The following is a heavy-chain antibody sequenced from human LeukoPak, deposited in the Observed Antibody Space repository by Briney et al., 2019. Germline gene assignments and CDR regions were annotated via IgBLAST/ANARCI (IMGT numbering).Heavy chain of an antibody. Sequence: GGSLRLSCAASGFTFSSYTMNWIRQAPGKGLEWVSYISSSGSTIYYADSVKGRFTISRGNAKNSLYLQMNSLRAEDTAVYYCATLWFGELLPPMDVWGKGTTVTVSS. J-gene: IGHJ6*03. CDR3: ATLWFGELLPPMDV. CDR1: GFTFSSYT. D-gene: IGHD3-10*01. CDR2: ISSSGSTI. V-gene: IGHV3-48*04.